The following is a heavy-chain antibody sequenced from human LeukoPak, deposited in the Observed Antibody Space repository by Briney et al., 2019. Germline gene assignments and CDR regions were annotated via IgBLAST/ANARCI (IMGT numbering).Heavy chain of an antibody. D-gene: IGHD4-23*01. Sequence: GGSLRLSCAASGFTFSNYWMSWVRQAPGKGLEWVANIKQDGSEKYYVDSVKGRFTISRDNAKNSLYLQMNSLRAEDTAVYYCARDVLTVVKGANYWGQGTLVTVSS. CDR2: IKQDGSEK. CDR1: GFTFSNYW. J-gene: IGHJ4*02. CDR3: ARDVLTVVKGANY. V-gene: IGHV3-7*01.